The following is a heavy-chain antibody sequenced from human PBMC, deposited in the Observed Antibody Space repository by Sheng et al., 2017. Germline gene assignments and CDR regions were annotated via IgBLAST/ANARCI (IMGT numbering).Heavy chain of an antibody. J-gene: IGHJ4*02. CDR2: IIPILGIA. D-gene: IGHD2-21*01. Sequence: QVQLVQSGAEVKKPGSSVKVSCKASGGTFSSYAISWVRQAPGQGLEWMGGIIPILGIANYAQKFQGRVTITADKSTSTAYMELSSLRSEDTAVYYCARTDYTLAYCGGDCYSPFAYWGQGTLVTVSS. CDR1: GGTFSSYA. V-gene: IGHV1-69*04. CDR3: ARTDYTLAYCGGDCYSPFAY.